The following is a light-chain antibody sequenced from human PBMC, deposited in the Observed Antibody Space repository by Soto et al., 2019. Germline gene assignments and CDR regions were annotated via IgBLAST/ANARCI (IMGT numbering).Light chain of an antibody. Sequence: DIVLTQSPGTLSLSPGERATLSCRASQSVGSDYLAWYQQKRGQAPRLLMYGASSRATGIPDRFSGSGSGTDFTLTISRLEPEDSAVYYCQQYGNLMYTFGQGTKLEI. V-gene: IGKV3-20*01. J-gene: IGKJ2*01. CDR1: QSVGSDY. CDR3: QQYGNLMYT. CDR2: GAS.